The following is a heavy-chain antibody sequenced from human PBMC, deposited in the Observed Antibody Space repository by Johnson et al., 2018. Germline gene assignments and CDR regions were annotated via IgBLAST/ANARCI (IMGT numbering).Heavy chain of an antibody. CDR3: ARTSCDWNYVRAFDS. CDR2: ISSSSSTI. Sequence: VQLVESGGGLVQPGGSLRLSCAASGFTFSSYSMNWVRQAPGKGLEWVSYISSSSSTIYYADSVKGRFTISRDNAKNSLSMQMNSLRAEDTAVYYWARTSCDWNYVRAFDSWGQGTMGTVSS. D-gene: IGHD1-7*01. CDR1: GFTFSSYS. V-gene: IGHV3-48*01. J-gene: IGHJ3*02.